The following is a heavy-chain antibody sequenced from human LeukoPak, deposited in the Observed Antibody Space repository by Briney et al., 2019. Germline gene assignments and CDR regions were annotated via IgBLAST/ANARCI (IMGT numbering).Heavy chain of an antibody. CDR2: ISYDGSNK. CDR3: ARDFQLTYGSGHPGY. J-gene: IGHJ4*02. D-gene: IGHD3-10*01. CDR1: GFTFSSYA. V-gene: IGHV3-30-3*01. Sequence: GGSLRLSCAASGFTFSSYAMHWVRQAPGKGLGWVAVISYDGSNKYYADSVKGRFTISRDNSENTLYLQMNSLRAEDTAVYYCARDFQLTYGSGHPGYWGQGTLVTVSS.